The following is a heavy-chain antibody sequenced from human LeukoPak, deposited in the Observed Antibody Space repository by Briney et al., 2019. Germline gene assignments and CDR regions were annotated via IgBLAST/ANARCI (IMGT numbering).Heavy chain of an antibody. J-gene: IGHJ4*02. CDR3: ARLATSTGSYVDY. CDR2: IYDGGGA. CDR1: GLIFSSYV. V-gene: IGHV3-53*01. D-gene: IGHD1-26*01. Sequence: GGSLRLSCAASGLIFSSYVMSWVRQAPGKGLEWLSVIYDGGGANYADSVKARFTISRDNSKNTLYLQMDSLRAEDTAVYYCARLATSTGSYVDYWGQGTLVTVSS.